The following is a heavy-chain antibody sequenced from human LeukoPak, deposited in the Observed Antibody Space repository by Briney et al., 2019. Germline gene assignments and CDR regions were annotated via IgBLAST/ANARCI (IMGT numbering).Heavy chain of an antibody. CDR2: IYSGGNT. D-gene: IGHD3-22*01. Sequence: GGSLRLSCAPSGFIVSSSYMSWVRQAPGEGPAWVSVIYSGGNTYYADSVKGRFTISRDDSKNTLYLHMNSLRAEDTAVYYCVRHSSNGYYFESWGQGTLVTVSS. V-gene: IGHV3-53*01. CDR3: VRHSSNGYYFES. CDR1: GFIVSSSY. J-gene: IGHJ4*02.